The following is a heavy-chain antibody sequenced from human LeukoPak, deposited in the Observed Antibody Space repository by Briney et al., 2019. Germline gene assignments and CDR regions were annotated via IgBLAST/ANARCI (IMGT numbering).Heavy chain of an antibody. J-gene: IGHJ3*02. CDR3: AKDLRSGGSSWHGAFDI. CDR1: GFTFSSYA. D-gene: IGHD6-13*01. CDR2: ISGGGIST. V-gene: IGHV3-23*01. Sequence: PGGSLRLSCAASGFTFSSYAMIWVRQAPGKGLEWVSLISGGGISTYYADSVKGRFTISRDNSKNTLYLQMNSLRAEDTAVYYCAKDLRSGGSSWHGAFDIWGQGTMVTVSS.